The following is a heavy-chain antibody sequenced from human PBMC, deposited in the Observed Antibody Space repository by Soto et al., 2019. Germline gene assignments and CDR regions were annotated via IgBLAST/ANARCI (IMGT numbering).Heavy chain of an antibody. CDR3: ASGKSGDGYNSVDAFDI. J-gene: IGHJ3*02. Sequence: PGGSLRLSCAASGFILSSYGMNWVRQAPGKGLEWVAVISYDGSNKYYADSVKGRFTISRDNSKNTLYLQMNSLRAEDTAVYYCASGKSGDGYNSVDAFDIWCQGTMVTVSS. CDR1: GFILSSYG. V-gene: IGHV3-30*03. D-gene: IGHD5-12*01. CDR2: ISYDGSNK.